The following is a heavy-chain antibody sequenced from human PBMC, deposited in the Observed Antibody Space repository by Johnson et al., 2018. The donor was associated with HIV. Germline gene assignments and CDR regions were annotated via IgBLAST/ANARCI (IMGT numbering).Heavy chain of an antibody. Sequence: QMQLVESGGGVVQPGGSLRLSCAASGFTFSSYGMHWVRQAPGKGLEWVAFIRYDGSNKYYADSVKGRFTISRDNSKNTLYLQMNSLRAEDTAVYYCAKALLQWCGEALHAFDIWGQGTMVTVSS. CDR2: IRYDGSNK. CDR3: AKALLQWCGEALHAFDI. J-gene: IGHJ3*02. D-gene: IGHD3-10*01. CDR1: GFTFSSYG. V-gene: IGHV3-30*02.